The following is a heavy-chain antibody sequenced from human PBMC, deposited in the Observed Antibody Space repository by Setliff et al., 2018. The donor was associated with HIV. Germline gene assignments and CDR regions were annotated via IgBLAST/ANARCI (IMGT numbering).Heavy chain of an antibody. D-gene: IGHD5-18*01. CDR3: ARAGSYGWDY. J-gene: IGHJ4*02. Sequence: SDTLSLTCTVSGGSISSFYWTWIRQPPGKGLEWIGYIYYSGSTNYNPSLKSRLTISVDTSKNLVSLKLSSVTAADTAVYYCARAGSYGWDYWGQGTLVTVSS. CDR2: IYYSGST. V-gene: IGHV4-59*01. CDR1: GGSISSFY.